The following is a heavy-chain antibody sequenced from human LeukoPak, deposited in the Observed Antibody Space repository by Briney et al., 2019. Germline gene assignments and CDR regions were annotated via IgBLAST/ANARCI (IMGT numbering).Heavy chain of an antibody. V-gene: IGHV4-39*07. CDR1: GGSISSGAYY. D-gene: IGHD3-10*01. CDR2: IYYIGST. J-gene: IGHJ5*02. CDR3: ASLHGYGSGRP. Sequence: PSETLSLTCSVSGGSISSGAYYWGWIRQPPGKGLESIGSIYYIGSTFYNPSLKSRVTISVDTSKNQFSLKLSSVTAADTAVYYCASLHGYGSGRPWGQGTLVTVSS.